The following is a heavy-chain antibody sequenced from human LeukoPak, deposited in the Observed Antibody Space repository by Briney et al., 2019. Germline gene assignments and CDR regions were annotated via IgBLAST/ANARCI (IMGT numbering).Heavy chain of an antibody. J-gene: IGHJ4*02. Sequence: GASVKVSCKASGYPFSIYDVNWVRQAAGQGLEWLGWMNPNGIAAGYSQKFQDRVTLTMDTSTSTAYLELSSLRSEDTAVYYCAGGRLSTLWGQGTLVTVSS. V-gene: IGHV1-8*01. CDR1: GYPFSIYD. CDR3: AGGRLSTL. D-gene: IGHD2-2*01. CDR2: MNPNGIAA.